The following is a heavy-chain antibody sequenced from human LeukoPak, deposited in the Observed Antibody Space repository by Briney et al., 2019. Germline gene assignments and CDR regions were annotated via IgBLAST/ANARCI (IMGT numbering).Heavy chain of an antibody. CDR3: AKSPGAGKWLFDY. Sequence: ASVKVSCKASGGIFRTYGISWVRQAPGQGLEWMGGIIPIFNTANYAQKFQGRVTITADESTSTAYMELSSLRSEDTAVYFCAKSPGAGKWLFDYWGQGTLVTVSS. CDR1: GGIFRTYG. J-gene: IGHJ4*02. CDR2: IIPIFNTA. V-gene: IGHV1-69*13. D-gene: IGHD6-19*01.